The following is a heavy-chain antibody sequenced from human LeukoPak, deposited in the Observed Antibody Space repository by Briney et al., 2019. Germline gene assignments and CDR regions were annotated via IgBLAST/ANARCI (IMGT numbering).Heavy chain of an antibody. Sequence: GGSLRLSCAASGFTFRKYWLHWVRQAPGKGLVWVSRINPDDGSTSYADSVKGRFTISRDNAKSTLYLQMNSLRTEDTAVYHCANLYGLYDILTGYSAGDAFDIWGQGTIVTVSS. CDR3: ANLYGLYDILTGYSAGDAFDI. D-gene: IGHD3-9*01. CDR1: GFTFRKYW. V-gene: IGHV3-74*01. CDR2: INPDDGST. J-gene: IGHJ3*02.